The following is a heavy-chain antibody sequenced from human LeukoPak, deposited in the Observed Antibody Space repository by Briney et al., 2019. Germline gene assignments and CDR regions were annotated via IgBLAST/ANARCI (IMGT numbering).Heavy chain of an antibody. D-gene: IGHD3-10*01. CDR1: GGSISSYY. Sequence: KPSESLSLTCTVSGGSISSYYWSWIRQPPGKGLEWIGYIYYSGSTNYNPSLKSRVTISVDTSKNQFSLRLSSVTAADTAVYYCARGDYDGSGTYVLDYWGQGTLVTVSS. CDR3: ARGDYDGSGTYVLDY. CDR2: IYYSGST. V-gene: IGHV4-59*12. J-gene: IGHJ4*02.